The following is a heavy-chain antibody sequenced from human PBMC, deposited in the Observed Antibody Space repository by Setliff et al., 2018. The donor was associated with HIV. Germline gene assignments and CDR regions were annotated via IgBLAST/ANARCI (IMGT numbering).Heavy chain of an antibody. Sequence: PGGSLRLSCAASGFTFSSYAMGWVRQVPGKGLEWVASISNTGRNTYYGDSVKGRFIISRDNSKNTAYLQMSSLRADDTAVYYCAKRDYSSSHDHYPLFDFWGQGTLVTVSS. V-gene: IGHV3-23*01. D-gene: IGHD3-10*01. CDR2: ISNTGRNT. J-gene: IGHJ4*02. CDR1: GFTFSSYA. CDR3: AKRDYSSSHDHYPLFDF.